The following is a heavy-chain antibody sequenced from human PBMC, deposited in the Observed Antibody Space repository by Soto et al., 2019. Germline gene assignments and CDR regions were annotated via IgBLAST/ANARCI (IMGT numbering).Heavy chain of an antibody. Sequence: EVQLLESGGGLVQPGGSLRLSCAASGFTFSSYAMSWVRQAPGKGLEWVSGFSGSGGSTYYADSVKGRFTISRDNSKNTLYLQMNTLRVEDTAVYHCAKDLVSRYDILTVYPRFDNWGQGALVTVSS. D-gene: IGHD3-9*01. J-gene: IGHJ4*02. V-gene: IGHV3-23*01. CDR2: FSGSGGST. CDR1: GFTFSSYA. CDR3: AKDLVSRYDILTVYPRFDN.